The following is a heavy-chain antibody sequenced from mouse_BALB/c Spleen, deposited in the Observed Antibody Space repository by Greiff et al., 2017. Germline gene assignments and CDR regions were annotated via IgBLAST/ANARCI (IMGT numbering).Heavy chain of an antibody. V-gene: IGHV1-87*01. Sequence: QVHVKQSGAELARPGASVKLSCKASGYTFTSYWMQWVKQRPGQGLEWIGAIYPGDGDTRYTQKFKGKATLTADKSSSTAYMQLSSLASEDSAVYYCAPIHYYGSFADWGQGTLVTVSA. D-gene: IGHD1-2*01. CDR3: APIHYYGSFAD. CDR1: GYTFTSYW. CDR2: IYPGDGDT. J-gene: IGHJ3*01.